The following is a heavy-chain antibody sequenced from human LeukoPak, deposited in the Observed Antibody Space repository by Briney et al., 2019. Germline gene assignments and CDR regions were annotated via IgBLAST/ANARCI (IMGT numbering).Heavy chain of an antibody. CDR3: ARADPRSLSGLLLRY. V-gene: IGHV1-18*01. J-gene: IGHJ4*02. CDR1: GYTFTSYG. CDR2: ISAYNGNT. Sequence: ASVKVSCKASGYTFTSYGISWVRQALGQGLEWMGWISAYNGNTNYAQKLQGRVTMTTDTSTSTAYMELRSLRSDDTAVYYCARADPRSLSGLLLRYWGQGTLVTVSS. D-gene: IGHD3-22*01.